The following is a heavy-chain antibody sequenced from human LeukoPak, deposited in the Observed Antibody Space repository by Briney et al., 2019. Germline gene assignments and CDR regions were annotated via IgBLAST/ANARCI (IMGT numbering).Heavy chain of an antibody. CDR3: ATDRHWAFDY. D-gene: IGHD3-16*01. Sequence: GGSLRLSCAASGFTLSTYSMNWVRQAPGKGLEWISYITGSSSTISYADSVKGRFTIPRDNAKNSLSLQMNSLRAEDTAVYYCATDRHWAFDYWGQGTLVTVSS. CDR1: GFTLSTYS. V-gene: IGHV3-48*01. CDR2: ITGSSSTI. J-gene: IGHJ4*02.